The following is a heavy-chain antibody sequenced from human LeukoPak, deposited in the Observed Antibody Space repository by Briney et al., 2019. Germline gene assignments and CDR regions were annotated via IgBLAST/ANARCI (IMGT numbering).Heavy chain of an antibody. J-gene: IGHJ4*02. CDR3: ARDGEVVVPAAIKELDY. V-gene: IGHV1-18*01. CDR2: ISAYNGNT. Sequence: ASVKVSCKVSGYTLTELSMHWVRQAPGQGLEWMGWISAYNGNTNYAQKLQGRVTMTTDTSTSTAYMELRSLRSDDTAVYYCARDGEVVVPAAIKELDYWGQGTLVTVSS. CDR1: GYTLTELS. D-gene: IGHD2-2*02.